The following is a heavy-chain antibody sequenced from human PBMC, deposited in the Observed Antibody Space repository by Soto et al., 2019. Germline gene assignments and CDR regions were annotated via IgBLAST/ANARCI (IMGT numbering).Heavy chain of an antibody. J-gene: IGHJ6*02. CDR1: GGTFSSYA. V-gene: IGHV1-69*13. CDR3: ARDALNEYQLLYVGSYYYGMDV. CDR2: IIPIFGTA. Sequence: SVKVSCKASGGTFSSYAISWVRQAPGQGLECMGGIIPIFGTANYAQKFQGRVTITADESTSTAYMELSSLRSEDTAVYYCARDALNEYQLLYVGSYYYGMDVWGQGTTVTVSS. D-gene: IGHD2-2*02.